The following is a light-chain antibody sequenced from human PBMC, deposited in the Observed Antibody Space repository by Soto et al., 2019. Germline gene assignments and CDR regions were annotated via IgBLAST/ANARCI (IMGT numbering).Light chain of an antibody. J-gene: IGKJ4*01. CDR1: QYIRTIY. CDR2: GAS. CDR3: LQSLVSLT. V-gene: IGKV3-20*01. Sequence: EIVLTQYPGTLSLSPGERSTLSCMASQYIRTIYLAWYQQKPGQAPRLLIYGASSRAIGVPDRFSGSGSGTDFTLTISRLEPEDIAVYFCLQSLVSLTFAGGGIVDIK.